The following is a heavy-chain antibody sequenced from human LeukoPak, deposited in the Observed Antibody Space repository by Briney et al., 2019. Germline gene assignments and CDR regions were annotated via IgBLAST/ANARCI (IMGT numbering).Heavy chain of an antibody. CDR3: ARGGGLDV. CDR2: INPSGSVK. V-gene: IGHV3-7*03. D-gene: IGHD3-16*01. Sequence: GGSLRLSCATSGFTFSSNWMSWVRHAPGKGLEWVASINPSGSVKYYVNSVKGRFTISRDNAKNSLYLQMSNLRAEDTAVYFCARGGGLDVWGQGATVTVSS. CDR1: GFTFSSNW. J-gene: IGHJ6*02.